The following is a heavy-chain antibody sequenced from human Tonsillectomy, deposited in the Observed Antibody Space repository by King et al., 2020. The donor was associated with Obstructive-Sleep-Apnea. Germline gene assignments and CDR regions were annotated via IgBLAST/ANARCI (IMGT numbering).Heavy chain of an antibody. V-gene: IGHV3-11*01. CDR3: ARDGPYASGWDFDS. CDR1: GFTLSDYY. CDR2: ISSIGNTI. J-gene: IGHJ4*02. Sequence: VQLVESGGGLVRPGGSLRLSCAASGFTLSDYYMSWIRQVPGKGLEWISYISSIGNTIYHADSVKGRFTISRDNAKNSLYLQMNSLRAEDTAVYYCARDGPYASGWDFDSWGQGTLVTVSS. D-gene: IGHD6-19*01.